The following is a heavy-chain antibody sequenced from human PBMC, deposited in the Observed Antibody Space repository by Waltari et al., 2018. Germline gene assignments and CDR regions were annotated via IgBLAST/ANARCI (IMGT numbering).Heavy chain of an antibody. CDR2: IDQSGRT. Sequence: QVQLQQWAPGLLKPSETLSLTCAVYGGSLLPYYWSRIRQPPGKGLEWIGEIDQSGRTKYNPSLKSRVIISLDTSKNQFSLRLRSVTAADTAIYFCARPMWCSSTTCSGPMDVWGQGTTATVSS. J-gene: IGHJ6*02. CDR1: GGSLLPYY. V-gene: IGHV4-34*01. D-gene: IGHD2-2*01. CDR3: ARPMWCSSTTCSGPMDV.